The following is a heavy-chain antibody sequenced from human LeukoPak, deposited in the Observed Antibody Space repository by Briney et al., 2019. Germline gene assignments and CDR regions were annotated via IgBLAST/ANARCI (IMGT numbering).Heavy chain of an antibody. J-gene: IGHJ6*02. D-gene: IGHD2-15*01. CDR2: IYYSGST. Sequence: SETLSLTFTVSGGSISSSSSYWGWIRQPPGKGLEWIGSIYYSGSTYYNPSLKSRVTISVDTSKNQFSLKLSSVTAADTAVYYCASPFLGYCSGGSCPKTYYYYGMDVWGQGTTVTVSS. CDR1: GGSISSSSSY. CDR3: ASPFLGYCSGGSCPKTYYYYGMDV. V-gene: IGHV4-39*01.